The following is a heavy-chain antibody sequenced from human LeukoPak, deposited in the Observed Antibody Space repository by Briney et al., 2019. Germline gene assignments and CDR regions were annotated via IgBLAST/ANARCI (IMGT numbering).Heavy chain of an antibody. CDR1: GYTFTSYY. V-gene: IGHV1-46*01. CDR2: INPSGGST. CDR3: ARGGHVRVYDSSAYYGHY. D-gene: IGHD3-22*01. J-gene: IGHJ4*02. Sequence: ASVKVSCKASGYTFTSYYMYWVRQAPGQGLEWMGVINPSGGSTSYAQKFQGRVTMTRDMSTSTVYMELSSLRSEDTAVYYCARGGHVRVYDSSAYYGHYWGQGTLVTVSS.